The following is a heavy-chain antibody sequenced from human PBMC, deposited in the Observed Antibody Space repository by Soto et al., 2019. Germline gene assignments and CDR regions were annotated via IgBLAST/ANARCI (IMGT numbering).Heavy chain of an antibody. D-gene: IGHD6-6*01. CDR1: GGSISRGAYY. J-gene: IGHJ4*02. V-gene: IGHV4-31*03. CDR2: MFYSGST. Sequence: LSLTCTVSGGSISRGAYYWNWIRQHPGKGLEWIGYMFYSGSTYYNPSLKSRVTISMDTSKNQFSLNLSSVTAADTALYYCAGGPPRAGFIAVCPCLDYWGEVILVTVP. CDR3: AGGPPRAGFIAVCPCLDY.